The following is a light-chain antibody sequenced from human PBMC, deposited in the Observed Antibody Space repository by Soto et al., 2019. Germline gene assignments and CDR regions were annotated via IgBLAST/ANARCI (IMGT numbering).Light chain of an antibody. CDR1: QSISSY. CDR3: QRSYTTPLG. Sequence: DIQMTQSPSSLSASVGYRVTITCRSSQSISSYLNWYQQKHGKAPKLLIFTASTLQSGVPSRFSGSGSGTDFTLTIRSMQPEDFATYYCQRSYTTPLGVGGGTKVAIK. V-gene: IGKV1-39*01. J-gene: IGKJ4*01. CDR2: TAS.